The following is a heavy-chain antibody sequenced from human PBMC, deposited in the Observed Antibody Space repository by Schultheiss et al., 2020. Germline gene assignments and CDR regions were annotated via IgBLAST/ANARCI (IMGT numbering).Heavy chain of an antibody. D-gene: IGHD3-3*01. CDR2: IKSKTDGGTT. CDR1: GFTFSSYG. J-gene: IGHJ4*02. CDR3: TTDPGNLGITIFGVVTHLAGPFDY. Sequence: GGSLRLSCAASGFTFSSYGMHWVRQAPGKGLEWVGRIKSKTDGGTTDYAAPVKGRFTISRDDSKNTLYLQMNSLKTEDTAVYYCTTDPGNLGITIFGVVTHLAGPFDYWGQGTLVTVSS. V-gene: IGHV3-15*07.